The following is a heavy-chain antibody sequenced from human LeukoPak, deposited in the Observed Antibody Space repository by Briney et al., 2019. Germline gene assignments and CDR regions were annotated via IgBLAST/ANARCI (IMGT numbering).Heavy chain of an antibody. D-gene: IGHD6-19*01. J-gene: IGHJ3*02. Sequence: ESGPTLVNPTQTLTLTCSFSGFSLSTSGVGVGWVRQPPGQALEWLALIYWDADKRYCPSLKSRLTITKDTSKNQVVLTMTNMEPVGIAPYYCAHRGSVAGTGGGAFDIWGQGTMVTVSS. CDR1: GFSLSTSGVG. CDR3: AHRGSVAGTGGGAFDI. CDR2: IYWDADK. V-gene: IGHV2-5*02.